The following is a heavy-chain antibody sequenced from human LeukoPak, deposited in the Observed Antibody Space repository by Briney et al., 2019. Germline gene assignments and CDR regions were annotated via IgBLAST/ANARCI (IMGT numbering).Heavy chain of an antibody. J-gene: IGHJ4*02. CDR3: ARRLLTGYYEF. Sequence: GGSLRLSCAASGFTVSSTYMSWVRQAPGKGLEWVSVFYSGDTTYYANSVKGRFTISRDSSKNMLNLQMNSLRAEDTAVYYCARRLLTGYYEFWGQGTLVTVSS. CDR2: FYSGDTT. CDR1: GFTVSSTY. D-gene: IGHD3-9*01. V-gene: IGHV3-66*01.